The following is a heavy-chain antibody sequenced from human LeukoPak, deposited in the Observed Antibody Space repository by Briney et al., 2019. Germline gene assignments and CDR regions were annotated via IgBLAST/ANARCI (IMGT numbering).Heavy chain of an antibody. CDR1: GFTLSSYA. V-gene: IGHV3-23*01. CDR2: ISGSGGST. CDR3: AQDRAWIEFYF. D-gene: IGHD5-12*01. J-gene: IGHJ4*02. Sequence: GGSLRLSCAASGFTLSSYAMSWVRQAPGKGLEWVSAISGSGGSTYYADSVKGRFTISRDNSKNTMYLQMNSLRAEDTAVYYCAQDRAWIEFYFWGQGTLVTVSS.